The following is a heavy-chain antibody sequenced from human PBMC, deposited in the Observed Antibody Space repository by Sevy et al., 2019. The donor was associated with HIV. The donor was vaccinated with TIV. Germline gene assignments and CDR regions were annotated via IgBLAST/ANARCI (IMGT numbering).Heavy chain of an antibody. CDR3: ARRIVGAGGYFDY. CDR1: GFTFSNYV. J-gene: IGHJ4*02. CDR2: IAGSGDNT. D-gene: IGHD1-26*01. V-gene: IGHV3-23*01. Sequence: GGSLRLSCAASGFTFSNYVMSWVRQTPGKGLEWVSSIAGSGDNTYYLDTVKGRFIMSSDNSKNTLYLQMNSLRAEDTAVYYCARRIVGAGGYFDYWGQGTLVTVSS.